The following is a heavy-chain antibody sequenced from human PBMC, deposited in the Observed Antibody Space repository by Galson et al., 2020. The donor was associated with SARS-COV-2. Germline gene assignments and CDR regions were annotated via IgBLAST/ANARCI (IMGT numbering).Heavy chain of an antibody. V-gene: IGHV4-30-4*01. CDR3: ARGIPTVTTYAFDI. CDR1: GGSISSGDYY. J-gene: IGHJ3*02. CDR2: IYYSGST. D-gene: IGHD4-17*01. Sequence: ETSETLSLTCTVSGGSISSGDYYWSWIRQPPGKGLEWIGYIYYSGSTYYNPSLKSRVMISVDTSKNQFSLKLSSVTAADTAVYYCARGIPTVTTYAFDIWGQGTMVTVSS.